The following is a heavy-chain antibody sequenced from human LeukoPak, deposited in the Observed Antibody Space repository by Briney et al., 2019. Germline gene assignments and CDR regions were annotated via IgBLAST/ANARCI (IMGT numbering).Heavy chain of an antibody. Sequence: SETLSLTCTVSGGSISSGDYYWSWIRQPPGKGLEWIGYIYYSGSTYYNPSLKSRVTISVDTSKNQFSLKLSSVTAADTAVYYCARGVGYCSGGSRSVPEFWGQGALVTVSS. V-gene: IGHV4-30-4*01. CDR3: ARGVGYCSGGSRSVPEF. D-gene: IGHD2-15*01. CDR2: IYYSGST. J-gene: IGHJ4*02. CDR1: GGSISSGDYY.